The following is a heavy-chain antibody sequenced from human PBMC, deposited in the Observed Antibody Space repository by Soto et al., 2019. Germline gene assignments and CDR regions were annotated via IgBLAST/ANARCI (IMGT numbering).Heavy chain of an antibody. J-gene: IGHJ5*02. Sequence: PXQXLSLTCAISGDXVSSNSAAWNWIRQSPSRGLEWLGRTYYRSKWYNDYAVSVKSRITINPDTSKNQFSLQLNSVTPEDTAVYYCARVSLYYDSSGPSKNWFDPWGQGTLGTVSS. CDR3: ARVSLYYDSSGPSKNWFDP. CDR2: TYYRSKWYN. CDR1: GDXVSSNSAA. V-gene: IGHV6-1*01. D-gene: IGHD3-22*01.